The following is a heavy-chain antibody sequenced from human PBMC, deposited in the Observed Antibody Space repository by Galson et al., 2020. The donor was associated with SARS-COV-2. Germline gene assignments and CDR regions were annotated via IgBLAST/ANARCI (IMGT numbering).Heavy chain of an antibody. CDR1: GGTFSSYA. CDR3: ARVSYYDSSGYYVYDAFDI. J-gene: IGHJ3*02. V-gene: IGHV1-69*13. Sequence: SVKVSCKASGGTFSSYAISWVRQAPGQGLEWMGGIIPIFGTANYAQKFQGRVTITADESTSTAYMELSSLRSEDTAVYYCARVSYYDSSGYYVYDAFDIWGHGTMVTVSS. CDR2: IIPIFGTA. D-gene: IGHD3-22*01.